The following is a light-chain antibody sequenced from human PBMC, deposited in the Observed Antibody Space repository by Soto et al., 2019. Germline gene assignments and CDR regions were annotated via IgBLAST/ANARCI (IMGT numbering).Light chain of an antibody. CDR2: DAS. CDR1: QTIDNT. CDR3: QQRCNGTPIT. Sequence: TQSPSTLSASVGDRVTITCRASQTIDNTLAWYQRKPGQAPRLLIYDASTRATGVPARFSGSGSGTDFTLTISSLEPEDFAVYYCQQRCNGTPITFGQGTRLEIK. J-gene: IGKJ5*01. V-gene: IGKV3-11*01.